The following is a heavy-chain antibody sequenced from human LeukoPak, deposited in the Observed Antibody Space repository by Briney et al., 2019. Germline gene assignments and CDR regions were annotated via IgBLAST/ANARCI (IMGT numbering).Heavy chain of an antibody. V-gene: IGHV3-23*01. Sequence: GGSLRLSCAASGFTFSSYAMSWVCQAPGKGLEWVSGISDSGGSTYYADSVKDRFTISRDNSKNTLYLQTNSLRAEDTAVYYCVKDDYYDNSGYYSSFDYWGQGTLVTVSS. D-gene: IGHD3-22*01. CDR3: VKDDYYDNSGYYSSFDY. J-gene: IGHJ4*02. CDR2: ISDSGGST. CDR1: GFTFSSYA.